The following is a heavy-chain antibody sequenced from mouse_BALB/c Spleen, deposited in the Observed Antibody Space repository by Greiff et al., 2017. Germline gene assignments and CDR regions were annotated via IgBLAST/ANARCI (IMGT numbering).Heavy chain of an antibody. D-gene: IGHD2-2*01. Sequence: QVQLQQPGAELVKPGASVKLSCTASGYTFTSYWMHWVKQRPGQGLEWIGEINPSNGRTNYNEKFKSKATLTVDKSSSTAYMQLSSLTSEDAAVYYCARTVWLRGAMDYWGQGTSVTVSS. CDR2: INPSNGRT. V-gene: IGHV1S81*02. CDR1: GYTFTSYW. J-gene: IGHJ4*01. CDR3: ARTVWLRGAMDY.